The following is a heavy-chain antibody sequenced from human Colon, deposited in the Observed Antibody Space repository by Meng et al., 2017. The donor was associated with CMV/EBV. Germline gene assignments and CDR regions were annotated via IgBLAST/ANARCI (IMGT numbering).Heavy chain of an antibody. D-gene: IGHD2-21*01. CDR2: VYYSGST. CDR1: GGPISSTSYY. CDR3: ARDRHSEVVIALQGTFDI. V-gene: IGHV4-39*07. Sequence: SETLSLTCNVSGGPISSTSYYWAWIRQSPGKGLAWIGSVYYSGSTYSNPSPSSRLSISVDRSKNQFFLRLSSVTAADTAVYYCARDRHSEVVIALQGTFDIWGQGTRVTVSS. J-gene: IGHJ3*02.